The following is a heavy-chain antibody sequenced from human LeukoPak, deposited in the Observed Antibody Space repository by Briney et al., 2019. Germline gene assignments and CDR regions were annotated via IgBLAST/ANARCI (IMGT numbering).Heavy chain of an antibody. Sequence: GGSLRLSCAASGFRFSDFTMTWVRHAPGKGPEWVSAIGGRGGSTYYADSLGGRFTISRDNSKDMLYLQMNSLKVEDTATYYCGKEGGAWGQGTKVTVS. J-gene: IGHJ5*02. CDR3: GKEGGA. CDR2: IGGRGGST. CDR1: GFRFSDFT. V-gene: IGHV3-23*01. D-gene: IGHD3-16*01.